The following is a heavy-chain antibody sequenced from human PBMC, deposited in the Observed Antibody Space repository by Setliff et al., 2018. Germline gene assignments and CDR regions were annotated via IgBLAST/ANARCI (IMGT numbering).Heavy chain of an antibody. Sequence: ASVKVSCKASGYTFTDYGVTWVRQAPGQGLEWVGWISPYSGNTYYAPKFQGRITMTTDTSTTTAYMELKSPRSDDTAIYYCSRLVRYCTRTSCQRLSGDDYWGQGALVTVPS. CDR2: ISPYSGNT. D-gene: IGHD2-2*01. CDR1: GYTFTDYG. J-gene: IGHJ4*02. CDR3: SRLVRYCTRTSCQRLSGDDY. V-gene: IGHV1-18*01.